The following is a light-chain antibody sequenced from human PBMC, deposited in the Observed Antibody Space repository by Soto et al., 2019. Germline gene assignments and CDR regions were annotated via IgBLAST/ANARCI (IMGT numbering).Light chain of an antibody. CDR2: RAS. V-gene: IGKV3-15*01. CDR1: QTIYSN. Sequence: IVMTQSPATLSVSPGERATLSCRAGQTIYSNVAWYQQRPGQAPRLLIYRASTRATGVPARFSGSVSGTEFTLTISGLQSEDFALYYCQQYQNLWTFGQGTKVEIK. CDR3: QQYQNLWT. J-gene: IGKJ1*01.